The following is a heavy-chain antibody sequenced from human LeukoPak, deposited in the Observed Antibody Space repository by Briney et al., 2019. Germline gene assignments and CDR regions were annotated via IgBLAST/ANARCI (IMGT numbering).Heavy chain of an antibody. CDR3: AKVSGGSGWYDFDY. CDR1: GFTFSSDA. V-gene: IGHV3-23*01. CDR2: ISGSGGST. Sequence: GGSLRLSCAASGFTFSSDAMSWVRQAPGKGLEWVSAISGSGGSTYYADSVKGRFTISRDNSKNTLYLQMNSLRAEDTAVYYCAKVSGGSGWYDFDYWGQGTLVTVSS. D-gene: IGHD6-19*01. J-gene: IGHJ4*02.